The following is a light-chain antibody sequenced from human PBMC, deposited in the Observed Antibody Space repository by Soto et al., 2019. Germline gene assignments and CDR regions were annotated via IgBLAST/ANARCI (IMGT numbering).Light chain of an antibody. J-gene: IGLJ1*01. CDR1: NIGSKS. CDR3: QVWDSSSDHPGV. CDR2: YDS. Sequence: SYELTQPPSVSVAPGKTARITCGGNNIGSKSVHWYQQKTDQAPVLVIYYDSDRPSGIPVRFSGSNSGNTATLTISRVEAGDEADYYCQVWDSSSDHPGVFGTGTKLTVL. V-gene: IGLV3-21*04.